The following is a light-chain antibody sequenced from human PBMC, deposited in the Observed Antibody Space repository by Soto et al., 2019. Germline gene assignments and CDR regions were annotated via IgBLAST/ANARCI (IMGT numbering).Light chain of an antibody. CDR2: GAS. J-gene: IGKJ1*01. V-gene: IGKV3-20*01. CDR1: QSVDSTF. Sequence: EIVLTQSPGSLSLSPGERATLSCRASQSVDSTFFAWYQKKPGQAPSLLIYGASKRATGVPDRFSGSGSGTDFTLTIRRPEPEDFAVYYCQQYMSSVTFGQGTKVEI. CDR3: QQYMSSVT.